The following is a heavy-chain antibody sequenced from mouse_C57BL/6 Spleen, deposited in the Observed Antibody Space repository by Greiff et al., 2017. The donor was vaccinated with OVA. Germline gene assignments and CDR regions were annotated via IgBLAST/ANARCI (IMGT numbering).Heavy chain of an antibody. CDR1: GFTFSSYG. CDR2: ISSGGSYT. J-gene: IGHJ3*01. V-gene: IGHV5-6*02. Sequence: EVMLVESGGDLVKPGGSLKLSCAASGFTFSSYGMSWVRQTPDKRLEWVATISSGGSYTYYPDSVKGRFTISRDNAKNTLYLQMSSLKSEDTAMYYCARRYDYDGVFFAYWGQGTLVTVSA. CDR3: ARRYDYDGVFFAY. D-gene: IGHD2-4*01.